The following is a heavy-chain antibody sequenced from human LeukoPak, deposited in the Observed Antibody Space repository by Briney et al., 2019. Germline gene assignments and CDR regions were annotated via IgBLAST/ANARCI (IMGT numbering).Heavy chain of an antibody. CDR3: ARAATWIQLWLISDY. Sequence: GASVKVSCKASGYTFTGYYMHWVRQAPGQGLEWMGWINPNSGGTNYAQKFQGRVTMTRDTSISTAYMELSRLRSDDTAVYYCARAATWIQLWLISDYWAREPWSPSPQ. J-gene: IGHJ4*02. V-gene: IGHV1-2*02. D-gene: IGHD5-18*01. CDR1: GYTFTGYY. CDR2: INPNSGGT.